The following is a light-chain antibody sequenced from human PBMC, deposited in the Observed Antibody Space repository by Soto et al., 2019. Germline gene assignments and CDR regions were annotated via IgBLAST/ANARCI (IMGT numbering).Light chain of an antibody. J-gene: IGKJ1*01. V-gene: IGKV3D-11*01. Sequence: EIVLTQSPATLSLSPVERATLSCRASQDINTYLAWYQQKPGQAPRLLIYDASNRAKGIPARFSGSGPGTDFTLTISSLEPEDFAVYYCQQYGSSPWTFGQGTKVDI. CDR1: QDINTY. CDR2: DAS. CDR3: QQYGSSPWT.